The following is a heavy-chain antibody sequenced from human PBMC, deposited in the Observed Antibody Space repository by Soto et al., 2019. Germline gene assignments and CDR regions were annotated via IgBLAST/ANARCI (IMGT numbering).Heavy chain of an antibody. CDR1: GGSISSGGYS. V-gene: IGHV4-30-2*01. Sequence: PSETLSLTCAVSGGSISSGGYSWSWIRQPPGKVLEWIGYIYHSGSTYYIPSLKSRVTISVDRSKNQFSLKLSSVTAADTAVYYCARVPSPWGQGTLVTVSS. CDR3: ARVPSP. J-gene: IGHJ5*02. CDR2: IYHSGST.